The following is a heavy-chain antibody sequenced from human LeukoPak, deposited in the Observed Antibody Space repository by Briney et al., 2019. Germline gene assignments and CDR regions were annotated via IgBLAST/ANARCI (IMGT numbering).Heavy chain of an antibody. V-gene: IGHV1-18*01. D-gene: IGHD3-9*01. CDR3: AICRYDILTGYCHDAFDI. Sequence: ASVKVSCKASGYTFTSYGISWVRQAPGQGLEWMGWISAYNGNTNYAQKLQGRVTMTTDTSTGTAYMELRSLRSDDTAVYYCAICRYDILTGYCHDAFDIWGQGTMVTVSS. J-gene: IGHJ3*02. CDR1: GYTFTSYG. CDR2: ISAYNGNT.